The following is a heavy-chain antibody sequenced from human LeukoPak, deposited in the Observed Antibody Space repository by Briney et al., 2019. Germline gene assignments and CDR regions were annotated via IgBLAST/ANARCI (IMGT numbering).Heavy chain of an antibody. D-gene: IGHD3-22*01. CDR3: TTDLAVGYYYDSSGYFPFDY. CDR2: IKSKIDGGTT. CDR1: GFIFSNAW. V-gene: IGHV3-15*01. J-gene: IGHJ4*02. Sequence: GGSLRLSCAASGFIFSNAWMSWVRQAPGKGLEWVGRIKSKIDGGTTDYAAPVKGRFTISRDDSKNTLYLQMNSLKTEDTAVYYCTTDLAVGYYYDSSGYFPFDYWGQGTLVTVSS.